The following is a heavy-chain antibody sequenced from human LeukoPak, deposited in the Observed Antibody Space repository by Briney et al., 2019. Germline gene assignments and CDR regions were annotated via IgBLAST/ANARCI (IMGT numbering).Heavy chain of an antibody. J-gene: IGHJ4*02. Sequence: GGSLRLSCEASGYTFSSYWMHWVRQAPGKGLVWVSRINGDGSSTSYADSVKGRFTISRDNSKNTLYLQMNSLRAEDTAVYYCARFNERVRGVIISLDYWGQGTLVTVSS. CDR3: ARFNERVRGVIISLDY. CDR1: GYTFSSYW. V-gene: IGHV3-74*01. CDR2: INGDGSST. D-gene: IGHD3-10*01.